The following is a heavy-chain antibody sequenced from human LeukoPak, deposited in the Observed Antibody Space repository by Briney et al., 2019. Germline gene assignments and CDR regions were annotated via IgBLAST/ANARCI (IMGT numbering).Heavy chain of an antibody. V-gene: IGHV3-7*01. CDR2: INHDGRGI. D-gene: IGHD3-22*01. CDR1: GFTFSIYW. CDR3: ASSHDSSGND. J-gene: IGHJ4*02. Sequence: GGSLRLSCVASGFTFSIYWMSWVRQAPGKGLEWVANINHDGRGIFYVDSVKGRFTISRDNAKNSLYLQMNSLRDEDTAIYYCASSHDSSGNDWGQGTLVTVTS.